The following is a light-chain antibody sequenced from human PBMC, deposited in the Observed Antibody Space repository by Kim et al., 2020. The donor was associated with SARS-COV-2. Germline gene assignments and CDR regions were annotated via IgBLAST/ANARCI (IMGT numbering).Light chain of an antibody. CDR1: DNKSGNEG. V-gene: IGLV10-54*01. J-gene: IGLJ3*02. Sequence: QTATLTCTGNDNKSGNEGAAWLQQHQGHPPRLVSYRNNNRPSGISGRLSASKSGNTASLTITGLQAEDEADYYCSAWDSSLSAWVFGGGTQLTVL. CDR2: RNN. CDR3: SAWDSSLSAWV.